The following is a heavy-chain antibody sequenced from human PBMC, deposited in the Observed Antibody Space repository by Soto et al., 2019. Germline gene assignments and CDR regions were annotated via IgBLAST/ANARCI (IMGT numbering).Heavy chain of an antibody. CDR2: ISTYNGNT. CDR1: GYTFTSYD. CDR3: ARGSRVAATRWWFDP. Sequence: ASVKVSCKASGYTFTSYDISWVRQAPGQGLEWMGWISTYNGNTNYAQKLQGRVTMTTDTSTSTAYMELRSLRSDDTAVYYCARGSRVAATRWWFDPWGQGTLVTVSS. V-gene: IGHV1-18*01. D-gene: IGHD2-15*01. J-gene: IGHJ5*02.